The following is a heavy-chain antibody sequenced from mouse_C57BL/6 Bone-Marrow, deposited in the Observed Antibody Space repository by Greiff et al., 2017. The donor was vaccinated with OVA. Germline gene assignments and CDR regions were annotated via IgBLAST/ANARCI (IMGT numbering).Heavy chain of an antibody. CDR2: ISSGSSTI. J-gene: IGHJ2*01. Sequence: DVHLVESGGGLVKPGGSLKLSCAASGFTFSDYGMHWVRQAPEKGLGWVAYISSGSSTIYYADTVKGRFTISRDNAKNTLFLQMTSLRSEDTAMYYYARPPFDYWGQGTTLTVSS. CDR1: GFTFSDYG. V-gene: IGHV5-17*01. CDR3: ARPPFDY.